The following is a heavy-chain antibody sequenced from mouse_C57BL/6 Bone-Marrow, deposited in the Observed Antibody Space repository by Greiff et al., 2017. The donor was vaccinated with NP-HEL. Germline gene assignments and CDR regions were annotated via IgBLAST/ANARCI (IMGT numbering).Heavy chain of an antibody. Sequence: VHVKQSGPVLVKPGASVKMSCKASGYTFTDYYMNWVKQSHGKSLEWIGVINPYNGGTSYNQKFKGKATLTVDKSSSTAYMELNSLTSEDSAVYYCARGILRSYYWGQGTTLTVSS. V-gene: IGHV1-19*01. CDR1: GYTFTDYY. J-gene: IGHJ2*01. D-gene: IGHD1-1*01. CDR2: INPYNGGT. CDR3: ARGILRSYY.